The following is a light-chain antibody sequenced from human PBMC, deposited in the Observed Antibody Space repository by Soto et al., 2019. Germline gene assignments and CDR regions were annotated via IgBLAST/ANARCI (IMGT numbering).Light chain of an antibody. CDR3: SSYAGSGDV. CDR2: EVS. J-gene: IGLJ1*01. CDR1: SSDVGGYNY. Sequence: QSALTQPPSASGSPGQSVTISCTGTSSDVGGYNYVSWYQQHPGKAPKLMIYEVSKRPSGVPDRFSGSKSGNTAFLTVSGLQAEDEADYYCSSYAGSGDVFGTGTKLTVL. V-gene: IGLV2-8*01.